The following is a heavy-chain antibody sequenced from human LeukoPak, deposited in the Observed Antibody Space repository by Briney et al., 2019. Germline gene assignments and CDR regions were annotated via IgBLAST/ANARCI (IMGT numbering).Heavy chain of an antibody. CDR1: GGSISSYY. V-gene: IGHV4-59*01. Sequence: SETLSLTCTVSGGSISSYYWSWIRQPPGKGLEWIGYIYYSGSTNYNPSLKSRVTISVDTSKNQFSLKLSSVTVADTAVYYCAREGGRDGYNSPFDYWGQGTLVTVSS. CDR2: IYYSGST. D-gene: IGHD5-24*01. J-gene: IGHJ4*02. CDR3: AREGGRDGYNSPFDY.